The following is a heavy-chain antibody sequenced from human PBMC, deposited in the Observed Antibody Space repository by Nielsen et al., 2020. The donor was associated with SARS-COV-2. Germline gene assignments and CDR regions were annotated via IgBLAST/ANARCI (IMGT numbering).Heavy chain of an antibody. V-gene: IGHV3-21*01. CDR2: ISSSSSYI. J-gene: IGHJ4*02. CDR3: ARPDTAMVAFDY. Sequence: GSLKISCAASGFTFSSYSMNWVRQAPGKGLEWVSSISSSSSYIYYADSVKGRFTISRDNAKNSLYLQMNSLRAEDTAVYYCARPDTAMVAFDYWGQGTLVTVSS. CDR1: GFTFSSYS. D-gene: IGHD5-18*01.